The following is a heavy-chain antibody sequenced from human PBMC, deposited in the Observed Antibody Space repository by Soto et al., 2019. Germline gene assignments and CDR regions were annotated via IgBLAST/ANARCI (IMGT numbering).Heavy chain of an antibody. J-gene: IGHJ6*03. Sequence: GGSLRLSCAASGCTVSRKYMTWVRQAPWKGLEWVSLIQSGGTTYYADSVKGRFTISRDTSENTLHLQMDSLRVEDTAVYYCARDDVLCDGGRCYGIPLAVWGKGTTVT. D-gene: IGHD2-15*01. CDR3: ARDDVLCDGGRCYGIPLAV. CDR1: GCTVSRKY. CDR2: IQSGGTT. V-gene: IGHV3-66*01.